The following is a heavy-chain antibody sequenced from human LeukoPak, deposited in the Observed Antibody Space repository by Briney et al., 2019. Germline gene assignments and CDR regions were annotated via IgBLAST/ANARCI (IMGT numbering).Heavy chain of an antibody. CDR3: AGLPAYYYDTSGFYFDY. J-gene: IGHJ4*02. D-gene: IGHD3-22*01. CDR2: IYSGGSR. CDR1: GFTVSSNY. Sequence: GGSLRLSCAASGFTVSSNYMSWVRQAPGKGLEWVSVIYSGGSRYYADSVKGRFTISRDNSKNTLYLQMNSLRAEDTAVYYCAGLPAYYYDTSGFYFDYWGQGTLVTVSS. V-gene: IGHV3-66*04.